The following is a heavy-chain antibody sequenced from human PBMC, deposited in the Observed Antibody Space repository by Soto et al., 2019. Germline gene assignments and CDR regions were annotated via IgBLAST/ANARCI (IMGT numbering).Heavy chain of an antibody. CDR2: ICYSGST. CDR3: ARGAGYCSSTSCYFGWFDP. J-gene: IGHJ5*02. Sequence: SESLSLTCTVSGGSISSGDYYWSWIRQPPGKGLEWIGYICYSGSTYYNPSLKSRVTISVDTSKNQFSLKLSSVTAADTAVYYCARGAGYCSSTSCYFGWFDPWGQGTLVTVSS. D-gene: IGHD2-2*01. CDR1: GGSISSGDYY. V-gene: IGHV4-30-4*01.